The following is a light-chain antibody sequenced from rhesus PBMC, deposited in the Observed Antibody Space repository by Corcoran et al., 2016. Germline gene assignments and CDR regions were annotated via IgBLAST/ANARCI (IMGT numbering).Light chain of an antibody. Sequence: EIVMTQSPATLSLSPGERATLSCRASQSVSSSLAWYQQKPGQAPKFLIYGTSSRATGIPDRFSGSGSGTEFTLTISSLEPEDVGVYYCQQDYSWPLTFGGGTKVELK. J-gene: IGKJ4*01. V-gene: IGKV3-42*01. CDR3: QQDYSWPLT. CDR1: QSVSSS. CDR2: GTS.